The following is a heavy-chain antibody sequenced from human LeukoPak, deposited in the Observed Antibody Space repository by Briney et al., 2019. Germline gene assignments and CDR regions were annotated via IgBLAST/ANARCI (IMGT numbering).Heavy chain of an antibody. V-gene: IGHV4-30-4*01. D-gene: IGHD3-10*01. CDR1: GGYISSGDYY. CDR3: ARDYRDYYGSGSYYPHDYYYYGMDI. J-gene: IGHJ6*02. CDR2: IYYSGST. Sequence: SQTLSLPSSVSGGYISSGDYYWSWIRPPPGKGLEWIGYIYYSGSTYYNPSVKSRVTISVDTSKNKFSLKLSSVTAADTAVYYCARDYRDYYGSGSYYPHDYYYYGMDIWGQGTTVTVSS.